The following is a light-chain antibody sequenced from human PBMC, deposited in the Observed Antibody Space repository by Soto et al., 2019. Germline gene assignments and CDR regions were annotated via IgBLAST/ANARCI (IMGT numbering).Light chain of an antibody. CDR2: KAS. V-gene: IGKV1-5*03. CDR3: QQYNSYPT. J-gene: IGKJ4*01. CDR1: QSIDSW. Sequence: DIQMTQSPSTLSASVGDRVTITCRASQSIDSWLAWYQQKPGKAPKLLIYKASTLEIGVPSRFSGSVSGTEFTLTISILQPDDFATYYCQQYNSYPTFGGGTKVDIK.